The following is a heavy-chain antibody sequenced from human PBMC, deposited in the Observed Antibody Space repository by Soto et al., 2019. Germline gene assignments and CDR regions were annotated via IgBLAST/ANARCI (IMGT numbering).Heavy chain of an antibody. CDR2: IYYSGIT. Sequence: QLQLQESGSGLVKPSQTLSLTCAVSGGSISSGDYSWNWIRQPPGKGLEWIGNIYYSGITHYNPSHTSQVTISVDRTSNQFFLNLNSVTAADTAVYYCARDSYDSSGGGVNDTFDIWGKGQWSPSLQ. CDR3: ARDSYDSSGGGVNDTFDI. CDR1: GGSISSGDYS. V-gene: IGHV4-30-2*01. J-gene: IGHJ3*02. D-gene: IGHD3-22*01.